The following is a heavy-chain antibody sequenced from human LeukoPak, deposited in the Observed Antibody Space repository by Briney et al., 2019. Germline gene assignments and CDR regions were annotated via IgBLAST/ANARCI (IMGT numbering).Heavy chain of an antibody. CDR1: GFTFSNDW. V-gene: IGHV3-15*01. CDR3: TTEPVVELLWFGERSPGFDY. Sequence: KPGGPLRLSCAASGFTFSNDWMSWGRPAPGEGLEWVGSIKSKTDGGAEDYDARLKSRFTISRDDSKNTLYLQMNSLKTEDTAVYYWTTEPVVELLWFGERSPGFDYGGQGTLVTVSS. CDR2: IKSKTDGGAE. J-gene: IGHJ4*02. D-gene: IGHD3-10*01.